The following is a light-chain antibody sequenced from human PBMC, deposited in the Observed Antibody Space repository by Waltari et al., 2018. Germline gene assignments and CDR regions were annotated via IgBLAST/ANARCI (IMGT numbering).Light chain of an antibody. CDR3: QQYNNWPPIT. Sequence: EVLMTQSPATLSVSPGERVTLSCRASQSFGSNLAWYERKPGKAPRLLSYAASSRATGIPARFSGSGSGTEFTLTISSLQSEDFAVYYCQQYNNWPPITFGQGTRLEYK. V-gene: IGKV3-15*01. J-gene: IGKJ5*01. CDR1: QSFGSN. CDR2: AAS.